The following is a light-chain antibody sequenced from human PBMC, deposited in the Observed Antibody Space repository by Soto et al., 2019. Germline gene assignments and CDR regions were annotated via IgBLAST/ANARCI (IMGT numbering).Light chain of an antibody. J-gene: IGKJ3*01. CDR3: QQGDSCPLT. V-gene: IGKV1-12*01. Sequence: DIQITQSPSSVSASVGDRVTITCRASQGSSTWLAWYQQKPGKAPNLLIYAASTLQSGVPSRFSGSGSGTDFTHPSSSLQPEDFATYLCQQGDSCPLTSGPGTKVGI. CDR2: AAS. CDR1: QGSSTW.